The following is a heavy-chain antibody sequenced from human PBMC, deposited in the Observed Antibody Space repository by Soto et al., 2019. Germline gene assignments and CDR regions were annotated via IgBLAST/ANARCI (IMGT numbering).Heavy chain of an antibody. V-gene: IGHV4-31*03. CDR1: GGSISSGGYY. Sequence: QVQLQESGPGLVKPSQTLSLTCTVSGGSISSGGYYWSWIRQHPGKGLEWIGYIYYSGSTYYNPSLTSRVTISVDASKNQFSLKLSSVTAADTAVYYCARGLRAVARGGFDYWGQGTLVTVSS. D-gene: IGHD2-15*01. CDR3: ARGLRAVARGGFDY. J-gene: IGHJ4*02. CDR2: IYYSGST.